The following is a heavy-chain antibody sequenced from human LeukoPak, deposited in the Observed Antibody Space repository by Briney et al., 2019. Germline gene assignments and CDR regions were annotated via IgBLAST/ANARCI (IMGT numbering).Heavy chain of an antibody. CDR3: AREYYYYYYYMDV. CDR2: INPNSGGT. Sequence: ASVKVSCKASGYTFTGYYMHWVRQAPGQGLEWMGRINPNSGGTNYAQKLQGRVTMTRDTSIRTAYMELSRLRSDDTAVCYCAREYYYYYYYMDVWGKGTTVTVSS. V-gene: IGHV1-2*06. J-gene: IGHJ6*03. CDR1: GYTFTGYY.